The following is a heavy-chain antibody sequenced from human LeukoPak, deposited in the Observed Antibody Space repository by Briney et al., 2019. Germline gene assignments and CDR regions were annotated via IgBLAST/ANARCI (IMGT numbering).Heavy chain of an antibody. J-gene: IGHJ4*02. CDR3: ARAEDTYYYDSSFDY. D-gene: IGHD3-22*01. Sequence: GGSLRLSCAASGFTFSDYYMSWIRQAPGKGLEWVSYISSSSSYTNYADSVKGRFTISRDNAKNSLYLQMNSLRAGDTAVYYCARAEDTYYYDSSFDYWGQGTLVTVSS. CDR2: ISSSSSYT. V-gene: IGHV3-11*06. CDR1: GFTFSDYY.